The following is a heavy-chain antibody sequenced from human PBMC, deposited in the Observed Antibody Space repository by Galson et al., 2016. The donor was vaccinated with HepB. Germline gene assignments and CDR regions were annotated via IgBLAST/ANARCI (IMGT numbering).Heavy chain of an antibody. D-gene: IGHD6-13*01. J-gene: IGHJ2*01. Sequence: LRLSCAASGLIFRDYTVHWVRQAPGKRLEYVSSISSDASYTDYADSVKGRFYISRDNSQSTLYIEMSSLRAEDTAVYYCVKEESKGNWHLDLWGRGARVTVSS. CDR3: VKEESKGNWHLDL. CDR2: ISSDASYT. V-gene: IGHV3-64D*08. CDR1: GLIFRDYT.